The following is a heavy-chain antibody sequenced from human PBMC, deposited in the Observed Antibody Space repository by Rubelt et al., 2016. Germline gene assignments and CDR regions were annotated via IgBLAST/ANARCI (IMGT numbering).Heavy chain of an antibody. D-gene: IGHD2-15*01. J-gene: IGHJ4*02. V-gene: IGHV3-23*01. CDR3: AKEPKYCSGGSCYYGGPDY. Sequence: GGSLRLSCAASGFTFSSYAMSWVRQAPGKGLEWVSAISGSGGSTYYADSVKGRFTISRDNSKNTLYLQMNSLRAEDTAVYYCAKEPKYCSGGSCYYGGPDYWGQGTLVTVSS. CDR2: ISGSGGST. CDR1: GFTFSSYA.